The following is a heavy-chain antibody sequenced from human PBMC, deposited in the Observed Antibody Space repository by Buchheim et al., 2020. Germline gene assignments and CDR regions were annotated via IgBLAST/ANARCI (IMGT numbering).Heavy chain of an antibody. D-gene: IGHD3-16*01. V-gene: IGHV3-30*18. CDR1: GFTFSSYG. J-gene: IGHJ6*03. CDR2: ISYDGSNK. Sequence: QVQLVESGGGVVQPGRSLRLSCAASGFTFSSYGMHWVRQAPGKGLEWVAVISYDGSNKYYADSVKGRFTIPRDNSKNTLYLQMNSLRAEDTAVYYCAKAEVTSYYYYMDVWGKGT. CDR3: AKAEVTSYYYYMDV.